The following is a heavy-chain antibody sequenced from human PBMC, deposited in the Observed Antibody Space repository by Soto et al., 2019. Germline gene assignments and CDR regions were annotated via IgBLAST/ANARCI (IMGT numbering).Heavy chain of an antibody. CDR1: GFTFDDYA. Sequence: GGSLRLSCAASGFTFDDYAMHWVRQAPGKGLEWVSGITDTLTDSVLRIYYADSVKGRFTISRDNSNNTLYLQMNSLRTEDTAVYYCATHPHYSFEDWGQGTLVTVSS. J-gene: IGHJ4*02. CDR2: ITDTLTDSVLRI. CDR3: ATHPHYSFED. D-gene: IGHD3-10*01. V-gene: IGHV3-23*01.